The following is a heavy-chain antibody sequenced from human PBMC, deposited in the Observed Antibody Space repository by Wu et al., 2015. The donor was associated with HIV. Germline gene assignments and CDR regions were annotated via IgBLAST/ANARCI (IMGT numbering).Heavy chain of an antibody. D-gene: IGHD6-19*01. CDR1: GYTFTSYG. J-gene: IGHJ3*02. V-gene: IGHV1-18*01. CDR3: ARVWDSSGWFGTPCDAFDI. Sequence: QVQLVQSGAEVKKPGASVKVSCKASGYTFTSYGISWVRQAPGQGLEWMGWISAYNGNANYAQKLQGRVTMTTDTSTSTAYMELRSLRSDDTAVYYCARVWDSSGWFGTPCDAFDIWGQGTMVTVSS. CDR2: ISAYNGNA.